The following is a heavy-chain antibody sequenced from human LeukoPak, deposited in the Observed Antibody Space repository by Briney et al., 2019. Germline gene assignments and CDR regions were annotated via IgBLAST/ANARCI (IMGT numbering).Heavy chain of an antibody. Sequence: GGSLKISCKGSGYSFPSYWIGWVRQMRAQDLAWMGIIYPGDSDSRYSPSFQGQVTISADKSISTAYLQWSSLKASDTAMYYCARPGITGTTTGFLDYWGQGTLVTVSS. CDR2: IYPGDSDS. J-gene: IGHJ4*02. CDR3: ARPGITGTTTGFLDY. V-gene: IGHV5-51*01. D-gene: IGHD1-7*01. CDR1: GYSFPSYW.